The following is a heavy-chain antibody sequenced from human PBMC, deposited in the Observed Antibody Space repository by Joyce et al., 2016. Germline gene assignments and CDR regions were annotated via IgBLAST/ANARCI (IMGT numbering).Heavy chain of an antibody. V-gene: IGHV3-30-3*01. CDR2: VSYDGTNT. CDR3: SRGAKRVIRGVFEN. Sequence: QVQLVESGGGVVQPGRSLRLSCAASGFNFSNYAMHWVRQAPGKGLVWVAVVSYDGTNTNYADSVKGRLTISRDSSKNTVHLQMNSLRTEDTAVYFCSRGAKRVIRGVFENWGQGTLVTVSP. CDR1: GFNFSNYA. J-gene: IGHJ4*02. D-gene: IGHD3-10*01.